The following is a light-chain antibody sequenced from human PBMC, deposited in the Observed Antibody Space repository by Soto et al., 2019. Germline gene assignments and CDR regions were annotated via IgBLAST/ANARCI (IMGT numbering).Light chain of an antibody. V-gene: IGLV7-46*01. CDR2: ETT. Sequence: QAVVTQEPSLTVSPGGTVTLTCGSSTGDVTSGRSPYWFQQKPGQAPRTLIYETTKKPSWTPARFSGSLLGGQAALTLSGEQAEDEADYFCLLSVPGARVVFGGGTKLTVL. CDR3: LLSVPGARVV. CDR1: TGDVTSGRS. J-gene: IGLJ2*01.